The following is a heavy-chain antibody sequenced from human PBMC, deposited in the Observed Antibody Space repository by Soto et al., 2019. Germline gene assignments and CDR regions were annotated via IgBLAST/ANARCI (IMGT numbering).Heavy chain of an antibody. Sequence: GGSLRLSCAASVYPFSIYSMHWARTAQGKWLEWVAVISYDGSNKYYADSVKGRFTISRDNSKNTLYLQMNSLRAEDTAVYYCARDIEGDYAPCYWGQGTLVTVSS. J-gene: IGHJ4*02. V-gene: IGHV3-30-3*01. D-gene: IGHD4-17*01. CDR2: ISYDGSNK. CDR1: VYPFSIYS. CDR3: ARDIEGDYAPCY.